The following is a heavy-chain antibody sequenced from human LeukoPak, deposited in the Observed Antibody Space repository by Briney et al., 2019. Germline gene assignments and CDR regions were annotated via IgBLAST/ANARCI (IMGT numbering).Heavy chain of an antibody. CDR3: ALTYCGGGSCYSDYFDY. D-gene: IGHD2-15*01. CDR2: INPNSGDT. CDR1: GYTFTAYY. V-gene: IGHV1-2*02. Sequence: ASVKVSCKASGYTFTAYYMHRVRQAPGQGLEWMGWINPNSGDTNYVQKFQGRVTMTRDTSISTAYMELSRLRSDDMAVYYCALTYCGGGSCYSDYFDYWGQGTLVTVSS. J-gene: IGHJ4*02.